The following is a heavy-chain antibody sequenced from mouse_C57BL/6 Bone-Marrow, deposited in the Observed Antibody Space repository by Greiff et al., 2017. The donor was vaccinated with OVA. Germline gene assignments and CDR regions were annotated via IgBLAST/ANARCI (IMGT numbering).Heavy chain of an antibody. CDR1: GFTFSDYG. D-gene: IGHD1-1*01. V-gene: IGHV5-15*01. CDR3: ARFYYGSYFDY. Sequence: EVKLVESGGGLVQPGGSLKLSCAASGFTFSDYGMAWVRQAPRKGPEWVAFISNLAYSIYYADTVTGRFTISRENAKNTLYLEMSSLRSEDTAMYYCARFYYGSYFDYWGQGTTLTVSS. J-gene: IGHJ2*01. CDR2: ISNLAYSI.